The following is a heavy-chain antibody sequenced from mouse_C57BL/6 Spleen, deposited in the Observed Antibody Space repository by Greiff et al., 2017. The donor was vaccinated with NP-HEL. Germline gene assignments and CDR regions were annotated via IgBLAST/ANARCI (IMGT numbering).Heavy chain of an antibody. CDR2: IYPGDGDT. V-gene: IGHV1-80*01. Sequence: QVQLQQSGAELVKPGASVKISCKASGYAFSSYWMNWVKQRPGKGLEWIGQIYPGDGDTNYNGKFKGKATLTADKSSSTAYMQLSSLTSEDSAVYFCAREGLFLTYDYWGQGTTLTVSS. CDR3: AREGLFLTYDY. CDR1: GYAFSSYW. D-gene: IGHD3-1*01. J-gene: IGHJ2*01.